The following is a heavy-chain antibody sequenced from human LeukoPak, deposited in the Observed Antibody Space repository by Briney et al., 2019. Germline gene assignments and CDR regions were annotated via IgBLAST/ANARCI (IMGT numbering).Heavy chain of an antibody. Sequence: GGSLRLSCAASGFTFSSYWMSWVRQAPGKGLEWVANIKQDGNEKYYVDSVKGRFTISRDNAKNSLYLQMNSLRAEDTAVYYCAKLVNYYDSSGYLDYWGQGTLVTVSS. CDR1: GFTFSSYW. CDR3: AKLVNYYDSSGYLDY. V-gene: IGHV3-7*01. CDR2: IKQDGNEK. J-gene: IGHJ4*02. D-gene: IGHD3-22*01.